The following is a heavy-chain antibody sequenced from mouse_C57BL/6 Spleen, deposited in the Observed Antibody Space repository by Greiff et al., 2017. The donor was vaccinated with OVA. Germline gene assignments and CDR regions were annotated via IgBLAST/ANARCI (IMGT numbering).Heavy chain of an antibody. J-gene: IGHJ4*01. D-gene: IGHD1-1*02. CDR3: SYGPYYAMDY. CDR2: IHPNSGST. V-gene: IGHV1-64*01. CDR1: GYTFTSYW. Sequence: QVHVKQPGAELVKPGASVKLSCKASGYTFTSYWMHWVKQRPGQGLEWIGMIHPNSGSTNYNEKFKSKATLTVDKSSSTAYMQLSSLTSEDSAVYYCSYGPYYAMDYWGQGTSVTVSS.